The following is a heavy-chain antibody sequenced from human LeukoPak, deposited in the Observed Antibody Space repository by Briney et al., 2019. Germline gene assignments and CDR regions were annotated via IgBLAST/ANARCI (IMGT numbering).Heavy chain of an antibody. CDR2: INPSGGST. Sequence: ASVKVSCKASGYTFTSYYMHWVRQAPGQGLEWMGIINPSGGSTSYAQKFQGRVTMTRDMSTSTVYMELSSLRSEDTAVYYCARDNSVGDIAWWFGPWGQGTPVTVSS. J-gene: IGHJ5*02. CDR1: GYTFTSYY. D-gene: IGHD3-16*02. CDR3: ARDNSVGDIAWWFGP. V-gene: IGHV1-46*01.